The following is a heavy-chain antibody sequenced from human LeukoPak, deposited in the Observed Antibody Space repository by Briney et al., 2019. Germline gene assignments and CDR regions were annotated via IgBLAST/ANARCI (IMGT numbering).Heavy chain of an antibody. V-gene: IGHV3-66*04. J-gene: IGHJ4*02. CDR2: IYSGGST. Sequence: GSLRLSCAASEFSVGSNYMTWVRQAPGKGLEWVSLIYSGGSTYYADSVKGRFTISRDNSKNTLYLQMNSLRTGDTAIYYCAKQIDGSGTFLYPKYFDYWGQGTLVTVSS. D-gene: IGHD3-10*01. CDR3: AKQIDGSGTFLYPKYFDY. CDR1: EFSVGSNY.